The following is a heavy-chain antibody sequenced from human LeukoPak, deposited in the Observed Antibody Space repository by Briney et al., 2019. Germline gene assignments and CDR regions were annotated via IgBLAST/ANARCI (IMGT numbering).Heavy chain of an antibody. CDR3: AGGITMIVVDSDAFDI. D-gene: IGHD3-22*01. CDR2: ISAYNGNT. V-gene: IGHV1-18*01. Sequence: ASVKVSCKASGYTFTSYGISWVRQAPGQGLEWMGWISAYNGNTNYAQKLQGRVTMTTDTSTSTAYMELRSLRSDDTAVYYCAGGITMIVVDSDAFDIWGQGTMVTVSS. CDR1: GYTFTSYG. J-gene: IGHJ3*02.